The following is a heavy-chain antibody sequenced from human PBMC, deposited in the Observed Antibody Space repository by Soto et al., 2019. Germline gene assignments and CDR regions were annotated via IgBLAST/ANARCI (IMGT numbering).Heavy chain of an antibody. D-gene: IGHD3-22*01. CDR2: IYHSGST. CDR3: ASHTQYYYDSSGYFDY. V-gene: IGHV4-4*02. Sequence: PSETLSLTCAVSGGSISSSNWWSWVRQPPGKGLEWIGEIYHSGSTNYNPPLKSRVTISVDKSKNQFSLKLSSVTAADTAVYYCASHTQYYYDSSGYFDYWAREPWSPSPQ. J-gene: IGHJ4*02. CDR1: GGSISSSNW.